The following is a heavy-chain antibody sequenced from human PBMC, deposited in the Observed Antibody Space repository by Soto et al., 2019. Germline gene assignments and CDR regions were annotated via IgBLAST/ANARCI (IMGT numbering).Heavy chain of an antibody. V-gene: IGHV4-59*01. D-gene: IGHD3-3*01. Sequence: SETLSLTCTVSGDSLSSSYWNWIRPAPGKGLEWIGYIDDTGSTNYNPSLKSRVTLSVDPSNNQYSLKLSSVTAADTAVYYCARGVLEWLLRDSYYYYMDVWGKGTTVTVSS. CDR1: GDSLSSSY. CDR2: IDDTGST. J-gene: IGHJ6*03. CDR3: ARGVLEWLLRDSYYYYMDV.